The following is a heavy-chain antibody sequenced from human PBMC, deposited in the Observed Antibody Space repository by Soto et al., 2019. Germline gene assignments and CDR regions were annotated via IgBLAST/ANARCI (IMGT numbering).Heavy chain of an antibody. CDR2: TYYRSKWYN. J-gene: IGHJ4*02. CDR1: GDSVSSNRAA. V-gene: IGHV6-1*01. D-gene: IGHD6-19*01. CDR3: AREVSRQVLESSGWYYFDY. Sequence: SQTLSLTCAISGDSVSSNRAAWNWIRQSPSRGLEWLGRTYYRSKWYNDYAVSVKSRITINPDTSKNQFSLQLSSVTPEDTAVYYCAREVSRQVLESSGWYYFDYWGQGTLVTVSS.